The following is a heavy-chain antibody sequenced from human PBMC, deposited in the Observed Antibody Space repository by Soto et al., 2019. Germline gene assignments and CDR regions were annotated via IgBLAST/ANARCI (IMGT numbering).Heavy chain of an antibody. Sequence: GESLKISCKGSGYSFTSYWIGWVRQMPGKGLEWMGIIYPGDSDTRYSPSFQGQVTISADKSISTAYLQWSSLKASDTAMYYCARGGGNYYDSSGYPSYYYYYGMDVWGQGTTVTVSS. CDR1: GYSFTSYW. CDR3: ARGGGNYYDSSGYPSYYYYYGMDV. CDR2: IYPGDSDT. D-gene: IGHD3-22*01. V-gene: IGHV5-51*01. J-gene: IGHJ6*02.